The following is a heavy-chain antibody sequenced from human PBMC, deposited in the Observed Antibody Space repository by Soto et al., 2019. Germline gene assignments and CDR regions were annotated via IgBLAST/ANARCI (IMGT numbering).Heavy chain of an antibody. CDR3: ARDLMIGFDP. CDR1: GGSVSSGSYY. J-gene: IGHJ5*02. D-gene: IGHD3-22*01. CDR2: IYYSGST. Sequence: SETLSLTCTVSGGSVSSGSYYWSWIRQSPGKGLEWIGYIYYSGSTNYNPSLKSRVTISVDTSKNQFSLKLSSVTAADTAVYYCARDLMIGFDPWGQGTLVTVSS. V-gene: IGHV4-61*01.